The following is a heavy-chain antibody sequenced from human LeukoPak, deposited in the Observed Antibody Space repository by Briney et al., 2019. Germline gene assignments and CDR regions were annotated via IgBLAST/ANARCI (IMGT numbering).Heavy chain of an antibody. V-gene: IGHV4-59*12. CDR3: ARYDDYSYYYYYMDV. Sequence: KPSETLSLTCTVSGGSISSYYWSWIRQPPGKGLEWIGYIYYSGSTNYNPSLKSRVTISVDTSKNQFSLKLSSVTAADTAVYYCARYDDYSYYYYYMDVWGKGTTVTVSS. D-gene: IGHD4-17*01. CDR1: GGSISSYY. J-gene: IGHJ6*03. CDR2: IYYSGST.